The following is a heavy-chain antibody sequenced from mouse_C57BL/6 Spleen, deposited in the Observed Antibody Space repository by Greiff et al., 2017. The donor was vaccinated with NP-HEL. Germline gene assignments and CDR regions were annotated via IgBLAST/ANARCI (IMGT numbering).Heavy chain of an antibody. CDR3: ARYRSNYGYFDY. J-gene: IGHJ2*01. CDR2: IDPSDSET. V-gene: IGHV1-52*01. CDR1: GYTFTSYW. D-gene: IGHD2-5*01. Sequence: VQLQQPGAELVRPGSSVKLSCKASGYTFTSYWMHWVKQRPIQGLEWIGNIDPSDSETHYNQKFKDKATLTVDKSSSTAYMQLSSLTSEDSAVYYCARYRSNYGYFDYWGHGTTLTVSS.